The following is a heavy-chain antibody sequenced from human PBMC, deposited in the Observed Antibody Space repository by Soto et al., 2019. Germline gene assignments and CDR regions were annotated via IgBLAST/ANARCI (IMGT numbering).Heavy chain of an antibody. V-gene: IGHV3-7*05. Sequence: EVQLVESGGGLVQPGGSLRLSCAVSGITFSPPWMNWVRQTPGKGLGWVAIINQDGTEIIYVDSVKGRFTLSRDNATNSLYLQMNSLRAEDTAVYYCVGGYGWWPEFWGQGTLVTVSS. CDR2: INQDGTEI. CDR3: VGGYGWWPEF. J-gene: IGHJ4*02. D-gene: IGHD6-19*01. CDR1: GITFSPPW.